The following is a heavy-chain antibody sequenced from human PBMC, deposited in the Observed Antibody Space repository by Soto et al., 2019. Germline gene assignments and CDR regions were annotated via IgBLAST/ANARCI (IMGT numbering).Heavy chain of an antibody. J-gene: IGHJ4*02. V-gene: IGHV3-7*01. CDR2: IKQDGSEK. D-gene: IGHD2-2*01. CDR3: AREISDIVVVPAAEGADY. Sequence: GGSLRLSCAASGFTFSSYWMSWVRQAPGKGLEWVANIKQDGSEKYYVDSVKGRFTISRDNAKNSLYLQMNSLRAEDTAVYYCAREISDIVVVPAAEGADYWGQGTLVTVSS. CDR1: GFTFSSYW.